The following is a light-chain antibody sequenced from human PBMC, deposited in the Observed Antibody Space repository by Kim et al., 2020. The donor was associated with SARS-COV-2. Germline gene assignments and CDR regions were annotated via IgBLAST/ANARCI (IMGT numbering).Light chain of an antibody. J-gene: IGKJ2*01. CDR1: QSITTN. CDR3: QQYNKWPYT. Sequence: SGSPGESATLPCRASQSITTNLAWYQQHPGQAPRLLIFAASTRATGIPARFSGSGSGTEFTLTISSLQSEDFAVYYCQQYNKWPYTFGQGTKLEI. V-gene: IGKV3-15*01. CDR2: AAS.